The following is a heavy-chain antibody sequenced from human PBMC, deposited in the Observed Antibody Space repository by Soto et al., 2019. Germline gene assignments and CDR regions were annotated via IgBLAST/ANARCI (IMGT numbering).Heavy chain of an antibody. CDR3: ARNFYYFDY. J-gene: IGHJ4*02. D-gene: IGHD1-7*01. CDR2: INPNTGVT. V-gene: IGHV1-2*02. Sequence: SVKASCNAAGYTFTDYYVHWVRQAPGQGLEWMGWINPNTGVTGYAQNFQGRVTMTRDTSISTAYMDLSRLTSDDTAVYYCARNFYYFDYWGQGTLVTVSS. CDR1: GYTFTDYY.